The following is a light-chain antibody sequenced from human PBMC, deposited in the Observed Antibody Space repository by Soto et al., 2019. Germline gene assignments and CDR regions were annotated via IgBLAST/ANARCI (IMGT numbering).Light chain of an antibody. CDR3: SSYTSSATVV. CDR2: DVT. V-gene: IGLV2-14*03. Sequence: QSALTQSASVSGSPGQSITISCTGTSSDVGYYKYVSWYQHHPGKAPKLMIYDVTNRPLGVSDRFSGSKSGNTASLTISGLQAEDEAAYYCSSYTSSATVVFGGGTKLTVL. J-gene: IGLJ2*01. CDR1: SSDVGYYKY.